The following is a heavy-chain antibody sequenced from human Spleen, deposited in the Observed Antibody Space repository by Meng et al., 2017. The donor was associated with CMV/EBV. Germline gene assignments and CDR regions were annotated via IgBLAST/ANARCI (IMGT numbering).Heavy chain of an antibody. Sequence: ASGYTFTDYYIHWVRQAPGQGLEWVRWHSPNSGATNYAQKFQDRVTMTRDTSINTAYMELTRLKSDDTAVYHCARSNSRSYYFFFDFWGQGTLVTVSS. CDR3: ARSNSRSYYFFFDF. D-gene: IGHD1-26*01. CDR1: GYTFTDYY. V-gene: IGHV1-2*02. CDR2: HSPNSGAT. J-gene: IGHJ4*02.